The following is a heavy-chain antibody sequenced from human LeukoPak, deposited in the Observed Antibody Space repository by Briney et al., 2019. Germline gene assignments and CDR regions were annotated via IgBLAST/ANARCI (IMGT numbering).Heavy chain of an antibody. J-gene: IGHJ4*02. CDR2: ISGMGVRT. V-gene: IGHV3-23*01. D-gene: IGHD6-19*01. CDR1: GFTFTTYG. CDR3: AKTVADHDY. Sequence: GGSLRLSCADSGFTFTTYGMTWVRQAPGKGLEWVAVISGMGVRTYYADSVKGRFTISRDNSDNTLYLQMNSLRVEDTAVYYCAKTVADHDYWGQGTLVTVSS.